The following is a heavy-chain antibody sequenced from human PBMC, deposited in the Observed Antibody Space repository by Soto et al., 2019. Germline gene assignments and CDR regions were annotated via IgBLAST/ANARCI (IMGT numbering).Heavy chain of an antibody. CDR2: IYYSGST. V-gene: IGHV4-39*02. D-gene: IGHD1-26*01. J-gene: IGHJ4*02. Sequence: SETLSLTCTVSGGSITSSSFYWGWIRQPPGKGLEWIGIIYYSGSTYYNPSLKSRVTISVDTSKSQLSLNLNSVTAADTAVYYCARDVGATTTRAPWYWGQGTLVTVSS. CDR1: GGSITSSSFY. CDR3: ARDVGATTTRAPWY.